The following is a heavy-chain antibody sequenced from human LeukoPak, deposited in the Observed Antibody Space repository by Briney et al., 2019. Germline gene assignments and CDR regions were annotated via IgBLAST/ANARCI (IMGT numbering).Heavy chain of an antibody. CDR2: ISGSGGST. J-gene: IGHJ4*02. CDR1: GFTFSSNA. D-gene: IGHD3-16*01. Sequence: PGGSLRLSCAASGFTFSSNAMSWVRQAPGKGLEWVLAISGSGGSTYYADSVKGRFTISRDNSKNRLYLQMNSLRAEDTAVYYCAKLRAWPLFDYWGQGTPVTVSS. V-gene: IGHV3-23*01. CDR3: AKLRAWPLFDY.